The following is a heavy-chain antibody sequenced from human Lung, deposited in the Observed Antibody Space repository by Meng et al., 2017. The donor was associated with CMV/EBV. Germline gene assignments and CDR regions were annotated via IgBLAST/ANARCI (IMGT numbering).Heavy chain of an antibody. D-gene: IGHD2-2*01. CDR2: IIPIFGRT. V-gene: IGHV1-69*05. CDR3: ASYSYHFLGYCTPTNCQGSVQVDY. Sequence: SVKVSXKASGGTFSSYAISWVRQAPGQGLEWMGGIIPIFGRTHYAQKFQGRVTITTDDSTSTAYMELSSLSSEDTALYYCASYSYHFLGYCTPTNCQGSVQVDYSGQGSLVTLSS. J-gene: IGHJ4*02. CDR1: GGTFSSYA.